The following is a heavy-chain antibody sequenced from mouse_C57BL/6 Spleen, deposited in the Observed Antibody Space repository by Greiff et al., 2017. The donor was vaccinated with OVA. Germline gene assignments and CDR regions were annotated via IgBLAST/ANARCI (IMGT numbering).Heavy chain of an antibody. CDR2: IWWDDDK. CDR1: GFSLSTFGMG. Sequence: QVTLKESGPGILQPSQTLSLTCSFSGFSLSTFGMGVGWIRQPSGKGLEWLAHIWWDDDKYYNPALKSRLTISKDTSNNQVVLKIANVDTADTATYDSARMNWEGAWFAYWGKGTLVTVSA. D-gene: IGHD4-1*01. CDR3: ARMNWEGAWFAY. V-gene: IGHV8-8*01. J-gene: IGHJ3*01.